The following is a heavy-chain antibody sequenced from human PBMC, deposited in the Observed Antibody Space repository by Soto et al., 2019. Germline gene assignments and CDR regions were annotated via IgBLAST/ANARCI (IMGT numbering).Heavy chain of an antibody. CDR2: ISASGGST. Sequence: PGGSLRLSCAASGFTFSTYAIRWVRQAPGKGLEWVSGISASGGSTYYADSVKGRFTISRDNAKNSLYLQMNSLRAEDTAVYYCARTSPVGIGAYYFDYWGQGTLVTVSS. D-gene: IGHD2-21*01. V-gene: IGHV3-23*01. CDR1: GFTFSTYA. CDR3: ARTSPVGIGAYYFDY. J-gene: IGHJ4*02.